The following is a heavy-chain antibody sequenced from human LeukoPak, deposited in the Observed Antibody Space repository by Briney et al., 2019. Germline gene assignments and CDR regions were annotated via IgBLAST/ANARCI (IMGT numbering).Heavy chain of an antibody. CDR1: GGTFSSYA. J-gene: IGHJ6*03. CDR2: IIPIFGTA. D-gene: IGHD2-2*01. CDR3: ARDRCSNTSCYVSYHYYYYMDV. V-gene: IGHV1-69*01. Sequence: SVKVSCKASGGTFSSYAISWVRQAPGQGLEWMGGIIPIFGTANYAQKFQGRVTITADESTSTAYMELSSLRSEDTAVYYCARDRCSNTSCYVSYHYYYYMDVWGKGTTVTVSS.